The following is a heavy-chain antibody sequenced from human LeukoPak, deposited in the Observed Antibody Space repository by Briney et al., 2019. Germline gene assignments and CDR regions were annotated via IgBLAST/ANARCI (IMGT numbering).Heavy chain of an antibody. CDR1: GFTFSNYW. CDR3: ARDWRADY. V-gene: IGHV3-23*01. Sequence: PGGSLRLSCVASGFTFSNYWMTWVRQAPGKGLEWVSAIGNSGAGTKYADSVKGRFTISRDNSKNTLYLQMNSLRAEDTAVYYCARDWRADYWGQGTLVTVSS. J-gene: IGHJ4*02. CDR2: IGNSGAGT.